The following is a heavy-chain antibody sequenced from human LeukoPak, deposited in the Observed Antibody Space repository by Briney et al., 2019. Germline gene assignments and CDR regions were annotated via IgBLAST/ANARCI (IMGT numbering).Heavy chain of an antibody. V-gene: IGHV4-4*07. CDR1: GGSISTYY. Sequence: PSETLSLTCTVSGGSISTYYWSWLRQPAGKGLEWIGRIYSSATTNLNPSLKSRVTLSIDASKNQVSLRLSSVTAADTAVYYCARGRYCTATICGGGDAFDIWGQGTVVTVSS. J-gene: IGHJ3*02. D-gene: IGHD2-8*02. CDR3: ARGRYCTATICGGGDAFDI. CDR2: IYSSATT.